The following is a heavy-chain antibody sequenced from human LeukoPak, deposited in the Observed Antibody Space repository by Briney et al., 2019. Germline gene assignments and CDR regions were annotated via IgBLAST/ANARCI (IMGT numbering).Heavy chain of an antibody. Sequence: ASVKVSCKASGYTFTGYYMHWVRQAPGQGLEWMGWINPNSGGTNYAQEFQGRVTMTRDTSISTAYMELSRLRSDDTAVYYCARDHDILPVYSYGYDYWGQGTLVTVSS. CDR2: INPNSGGT. V-gene: IGHV1-2*02. D-gene: IGHD5-18*01. CDR3: ARDHDILPVYSYGYDY. CDR1: GYTFTGYY. J-gene: IGHJ4*02.